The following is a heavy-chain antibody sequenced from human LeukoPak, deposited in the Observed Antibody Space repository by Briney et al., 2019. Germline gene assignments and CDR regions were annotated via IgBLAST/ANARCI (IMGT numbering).Heavy chain of an antibody. CDR1: GGSFSGYY. V-gene: IGHV4-34*01. CDR3: ARDYGDYEYFQH. D-gene: IGHD4-17*01. Sequence: PSETLSLTCAVYGGSFSGYYWSWIRQPPGKGLEWIGEINHSGSTNYNPSLKSRVTISVDRSKNQFSLKLSSVTAADTAVYYCARDYGDYEYFQHWGQGTLVTVSS. CDR2: INHSGST. J-gene: IGHJ1*01.